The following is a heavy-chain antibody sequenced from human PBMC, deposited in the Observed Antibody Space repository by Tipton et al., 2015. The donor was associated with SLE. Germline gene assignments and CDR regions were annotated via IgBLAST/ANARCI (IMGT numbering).Heavy chain of an antibody. D-gene: IGHD6-13*01. J-gene: IGHJ4*02. CDR1: GYSISSGYY. CDR2: IYHSGST. Sequence: TLSLTCTVSGYSISSGYYWAWIRQPPGKGLEWIASIYHSGSTNYNPSLKSRVTMSIDTSKNQFSLRLRSVTAADTAVYYCARHRMMDSSSWAYYFDYWGQGTLVTVSS. CDR3: ARHRMMDSSSWAYYFDY. V-gene: IGHV4-38-2*02.